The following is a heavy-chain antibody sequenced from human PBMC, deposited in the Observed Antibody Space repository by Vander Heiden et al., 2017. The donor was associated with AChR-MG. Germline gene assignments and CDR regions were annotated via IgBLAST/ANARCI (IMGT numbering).Heavy chain of an antibody. CDR3: ARDIVVVPAAIAQPLPKLFDY. J-gene: IGHJ4*02. Sequence: QVQLVQSGAEVKKPGASVKVSCKASGYTFTSYGISWVRQAPGQGLEWMGWISAYNGNTNYAQKLQGRVTMTTDTSTSTAYMELRSLRSDDTAVYYCARDIVVVPAAIAQPLPKLFDYWGQGTLVTVAS. D-gene: IGHD2-2*01. CDR2: ISAYNGNT. CDR1: GYTFTSYG. V-gene: IGHV1-18*01.